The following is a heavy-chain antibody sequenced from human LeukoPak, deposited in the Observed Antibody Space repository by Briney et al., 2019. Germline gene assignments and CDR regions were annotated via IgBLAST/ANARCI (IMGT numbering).Heavy chain of an antibody. CDR3: AKDRSMVRAFDI. V-gene: IGHV3-33*06. Sequence: GGSLRLSCAASGFTLSSYGMHWVRQAPGKGLEWVAVIWYDGSNKYYADSVKGRFTISRDNSKNTLYLQMNSLRAEDTAVYYCAKDRSMVRAFDIWGQGTMVTVSS. D-gene: IGHD3-10*01. CDR1: GFTLSSYG. CDR2: IWYDGSNK. J-gene: IGHJ3*02.